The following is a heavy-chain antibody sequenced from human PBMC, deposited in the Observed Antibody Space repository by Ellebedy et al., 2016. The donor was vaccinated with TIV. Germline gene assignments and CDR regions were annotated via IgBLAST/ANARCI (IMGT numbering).Heavy chain of an antibody. J-gene: IGHJ3*02. CDR2: INSDGSII. Sequence: GESLKISCAGSGFTFSRHWIHWVRQAPGKGLVWVSRINSDGSIISYADSVKGRITLSRDNAKNTLYLQMNSLRAEDTAVYYCARVAAGVDSSVCNYDDPFDMWGQGTMVTVSS. V-gene: IGHV3-74*01. CDR3: ARVAAGVDSSVCNYDDPFDM. CDR1: GFTFSRHW. D-gene: IGHD3-22*01.